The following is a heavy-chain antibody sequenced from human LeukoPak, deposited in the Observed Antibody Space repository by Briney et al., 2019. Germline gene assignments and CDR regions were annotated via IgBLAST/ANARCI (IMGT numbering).Heavy chain of an antibody. Sequence: SETLSLTCTVSGGSIRSRSYYRGWIRQPPGKGLEWIGGIYYSGSTYYKPSLKSRVTISVDTSKNQFSLKLSSVTAADTAVYYCARHPGWFGVYYFDSWGQGTLVTVSS. V-gene: IGHV4-39*01. CDR1: GGSIRSRSYY. D-gene: IGHD3-10*01. CDR3: ARHPGWFGVYYFDS. CDR2: IYYSGST. J-gene: IGHJ4*02.